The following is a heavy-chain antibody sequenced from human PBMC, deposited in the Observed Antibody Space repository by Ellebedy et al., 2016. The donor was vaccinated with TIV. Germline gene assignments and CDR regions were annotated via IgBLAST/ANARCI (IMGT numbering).Heavy chain of an antibody. D-gene: IGHD2-8*01. J-gene: IGHJ4*02. CDR2: IYYSGST. Sequence: SETLSLTCTVSGGSISSYYWSWIRQPPGKGLEWIGYIYYSGSTTYNPSLNSRVTMSADTSKNQFSLKLSSVTAADTAVYYCARYYCTNGVCYHFDYWGRGTLVTVSS. CDR3: ARYYCTNGVCYHFDY. CDR1: GGSISSYY. V-gene: IGHV4-59*01.